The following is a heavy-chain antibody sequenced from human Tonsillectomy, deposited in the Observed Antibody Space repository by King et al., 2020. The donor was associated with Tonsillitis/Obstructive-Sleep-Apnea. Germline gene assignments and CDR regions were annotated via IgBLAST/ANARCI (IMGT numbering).Heavy chain of an antibody. Sequence: QLVESGGGLIQPGGSVRLSCAASGFTVSSNYMSWVRQAPGKGLEWVSIIYSGGGIYYADSVKGRFTISRDNSKNTLYLHMNSLRAEDTAVYYCARDRVVVVPAAIPVYYYYGMDVWGQGTTVTVSS. CDR3: ARDRVVVVPAAIPVYYYYGMDV. D-gene: IGHD2-2*02. V-gene: IGHV3-53*01. CDR1: GFTVSSNY. CDR2: IYSGGGI. J-gene: IGHJ6*02.